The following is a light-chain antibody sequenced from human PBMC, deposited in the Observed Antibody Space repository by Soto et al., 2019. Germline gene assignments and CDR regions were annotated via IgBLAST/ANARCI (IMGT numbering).Light chain of an antibody. CDR2: DAS. Sequence: EIVLTQSPATLSLSPGERATLSCRASQSVSSYLAWYQQKPGQAPRLLIYDASNRATSIPATFSGSGSGTDFTLTISSLEPEDFAVYYCQQRSNCPLTFGGGTKVEIK. CDR1: QSVSSY. J-gene: IGKJ4*01. CDR3: QQRSNCPLT. V-gene: IGKV3-11*01.